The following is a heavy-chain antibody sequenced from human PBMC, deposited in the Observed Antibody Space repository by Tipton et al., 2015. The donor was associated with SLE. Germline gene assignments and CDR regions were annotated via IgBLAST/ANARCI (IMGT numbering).Heavy chain of an antibody. CDR3: ARQNIVATRGAFDL. D-gene: IGHD5-12*01. CDR1: GGSISSTTYY. J-gene: IGHJ3*01. V-gene: IGHV4-39*01. Sequence: TLSLTCTVSGGSISSTTYYWGWIRQPPGKGLEWIGIIYYSGSSYCNPSLKSRITISVDTSKNQFSLRLSSVTVAETAVDYCARQNIVATRGAFDLGGQGTMVTVSS. CDR2: IYYSGSS.